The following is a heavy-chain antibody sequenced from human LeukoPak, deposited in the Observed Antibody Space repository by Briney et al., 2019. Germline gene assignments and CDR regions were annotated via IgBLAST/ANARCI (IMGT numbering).Heavy chain of an antibody. CDR3: ARGGRSSRYMDV. CDR2: IYHSGST. J-gene: IGHJ6*03. V-gene: IGHV4-38-2*02. Sequence: SETLSLTCTVSGYSISSGYYWGWLRQPRGKGLEGIGSIYHSGSTYYDPSLKSRVTISVDTSKNQFFLKLSSVTAADTAVYYCARGGRSSRYMDVWGKGTTVTVSS. D-gene: IGHD6-13*01. CDR1: GYSISSGYY.